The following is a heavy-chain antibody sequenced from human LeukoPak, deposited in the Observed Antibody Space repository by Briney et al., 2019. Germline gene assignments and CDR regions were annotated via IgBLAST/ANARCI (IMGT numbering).Heavy chain of an antibody. CDR2: IKGDGNKK. CDR1: GFSFSNYW. Sequence: GGSLRLSCAASGFSFSNYWMRWVRQAPGKGLEWVATIKGDGNKKDYVDSVRGRFTVSIDNAKNSLYLQMSSLGVEDTAVYYCARSSYDYGGIEGPFDYWGQGTLVTVSS. D-gene: IGHD4-23*01. V-gene: IGHV3-7*01. CDR3: ARSSYDYGGIEGPFDY. J-gene: IGHJ4*02.